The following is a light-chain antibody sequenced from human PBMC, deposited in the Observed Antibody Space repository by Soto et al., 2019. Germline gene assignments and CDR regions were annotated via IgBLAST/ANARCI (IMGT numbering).Light chain of an antibody. CDR1: QSVSSY. CDR3: QQRSNWPPT. J-gene: IGKJ1*01. V-gene: IGKV3-11*01. CDR2: AAS. Sequence: EIVLTQSPATLSLSPGERATLSCRASQSVSSYLAWYQQKPGQAPRLLIYAASNRATGIPARFSGSGSGTDFTLTISRLEPEDFAVYYCQQRSNWPPTFGTGTKGEI.